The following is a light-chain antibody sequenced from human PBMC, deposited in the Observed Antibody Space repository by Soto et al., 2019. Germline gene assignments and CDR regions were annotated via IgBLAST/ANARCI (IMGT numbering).Light chain of an antibody. J-gene: IGKJ1*01. CDR1: QTVNSR. V-gene: IGKV3-11*01. Sequence: EIVLTQSPATLSSFPGERATLSCRASQTVNSRLAWYQHKPGQAPRLLIYGASNRATGIPARFSGSGSGTDFTLTISSLEPEDFAVYYCHQRQSWPRTFGQGTKVEIK. CDR3: HQRQSWPRT. CDR2: GAS.